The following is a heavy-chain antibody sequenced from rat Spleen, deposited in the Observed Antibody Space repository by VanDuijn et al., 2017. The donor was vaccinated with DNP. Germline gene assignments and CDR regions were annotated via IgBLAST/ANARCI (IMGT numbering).Heavy chain of an antibody. J-gene: IGHJ2*01. V-gene: IGHV2-32*01. CDR1: GFSLTSYH. CDR2: MWSDGGS. D-gene: IGHD1-1*01. CDR3: SRDRGYSGVVEY. Sequence: QVQLKESGPGLVQPSQTLSLTCTVSGFSLTSYHVHWVRQPPGKGLEWMGVMWSDGGSVSNSALKSRLTISRDTAKNQVFLKMNSLQTDDSGIYYCSRDRGYSGVVEYWGQGVMVTVSS.